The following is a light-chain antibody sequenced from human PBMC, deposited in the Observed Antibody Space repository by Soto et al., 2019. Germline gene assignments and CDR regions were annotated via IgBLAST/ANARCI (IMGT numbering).Light chain of an antibody. V-gene: IGKV3-15*01. CDR2: GAS. CDR3: QQYDQWPIT. J-gene: IGKJ5*01. CDR1: QPVSDK. Sequence: MTQSPSTLSASVGATLSCWASQPVSDKLAWYQQKPGQAPRLLIYGASARALGIPDRFSGSGSGTEFSFTVTSLQSEDFAVYYCQQYDQWPITCGQGTRLEI.